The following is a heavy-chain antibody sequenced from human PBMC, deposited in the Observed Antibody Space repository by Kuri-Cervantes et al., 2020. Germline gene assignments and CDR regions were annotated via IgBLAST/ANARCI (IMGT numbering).Heavy chain of an antibody. Sequence: ASVKVSCKASGYTFTTYAMNWVRQAPGQGLEWMGWINAGSGNTKYSQKFQGRVTITRDTSASTAYMELSSLRSEDTAVYYCATPSMVRGVMEYYYYGMDVRGQGTTVTVSS. D-gene: IGHD3-10*01. V-gene: IGHV1-3*01. CDR3: ATPSMVRGVMEYYYYGMDV. CDR2: INAGSGNT. J-gene: IGHJ6*02. CDR1: GYTFTTYA.